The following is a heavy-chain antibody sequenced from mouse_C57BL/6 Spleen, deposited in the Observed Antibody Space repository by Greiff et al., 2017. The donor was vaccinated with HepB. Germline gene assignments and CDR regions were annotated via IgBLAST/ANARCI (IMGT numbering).Heavy chain of an antibody. CDR2: ISYDGSN. Sequence: DVQLQESGPGLVKPSQSLSLTCSVTGYSITSGYYWNWIRQFPGNKLEWMGYISYDGSNNYNPSLKNRISITRDTSKNQFFLKLNSVTTEDTATYYCARDSSGSRPYYYAMDYWGQGTSVTVSS. V-gene: IGHV3-6*01. CDR3: ARDSSGSRPYYYAMDY. CDR1: GYSITSGYY. J-gene: IGHJ4*01. D-gene: IGHD3-2*02.